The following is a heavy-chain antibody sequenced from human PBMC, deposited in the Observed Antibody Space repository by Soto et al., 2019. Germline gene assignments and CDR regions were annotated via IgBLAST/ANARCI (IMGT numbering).Heavy chain of an antibody. J-gene: IGHJ4*02. CDR3: ARDFAYFDS. CDR1: GGSISSYY. Sequence: SETLSLTCTVSGGSISSYYWSWIRQPAGKGLEWIGYVYHTGRTSYNPSLKSRVSISMDTSKNQFSLNLDSVTAADTAVYFCARDFAYFDSWGQGTLVTVSS. V-gene: IGHV4-59*01. CDR2: VYHTGRT. D-gene: IGHD3-3*01.